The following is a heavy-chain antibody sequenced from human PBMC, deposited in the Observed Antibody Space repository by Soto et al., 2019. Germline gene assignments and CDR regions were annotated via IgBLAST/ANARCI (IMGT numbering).Heavy chain of an antibody. CDR1: GFTFSSYA. V-gene: IGHV3-23*01. CDR3: AKDLKRGALYYFDY. Sequence: PVGSLRLSCAASGFTFSSYAMSWVRQAPGKGLEWVSAISGSGGSTYYADSVKGQFTISRDNSKNTLYLQMNSLRAEDTAVYYCAKDLKRGALYYFDYWGQGTLVTVSS. D-gene: IGHD1-26*01. J-gene: IGHJ4*02. CDR2: ISGSGGST.